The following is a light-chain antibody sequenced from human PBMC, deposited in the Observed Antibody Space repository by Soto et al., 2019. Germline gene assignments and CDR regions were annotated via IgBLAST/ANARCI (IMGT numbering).Light chain of an antibody. CDR2: TSG. CDR1: QRITTY. J-gene: IGKJ2*01. CDR3: QQTYSTPYT. V-gene: IGKV1-39*01. Sequence: IHMTQSPSSLSASVGDRVTISCRASQRITTYLNWYQQKPGEAPKLLISTSGTLQRGVPSRFIGSGSGTDFTLTLTSLQPADFATYFCQQTYSTPYTFGQGTKLEIK.